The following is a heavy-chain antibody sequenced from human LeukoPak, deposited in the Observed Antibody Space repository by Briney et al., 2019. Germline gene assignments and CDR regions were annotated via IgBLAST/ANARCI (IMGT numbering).Heavy chain of an antibody. Sequence: SETLSLTCAVYGGSFSGYYWSWIRQPPGKGLEWIGEINHSGSTNYNPSLKSRVTISVDTSKNQFSLRLSSVTAADTAVYYCARPYDRTDYWGQGTLVTVSS. CDR2: INHSGST. CDR3: ARPYDRTDY. D-gene: IGHD3-22*01. CDR1: GGSFSGYY. J-gene: IGHJ4*02. V-gene: IGHV4-34*01.